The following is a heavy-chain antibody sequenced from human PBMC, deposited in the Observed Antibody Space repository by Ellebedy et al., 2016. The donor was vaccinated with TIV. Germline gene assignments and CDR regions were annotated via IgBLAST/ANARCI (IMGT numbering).Heavy chain of an antibody. V-gene: IGHV1-18*04. D-gene: IGHD6-13*01. Sequence: AASVKVSCKASGYTFTNYGISWVRQAPGQGLEWVGWISTYHGKTFYAQNLQGRVTMTTDTSTNTAYMELRSLKSDDTAVYYCARGWYLDFWGQGILVTVSS. CDR3: ARGWYLDF. CDR2: ISTYHGKT. CDR1: GYTFTNYG. J-gene: IGHJ4*02.